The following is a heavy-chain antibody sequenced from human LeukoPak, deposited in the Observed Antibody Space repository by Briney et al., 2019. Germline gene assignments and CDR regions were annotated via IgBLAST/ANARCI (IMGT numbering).Heavy chain of an antibody. CDR1: GYTFTGYY. CDR2: INPNSGGT. J-gene: IGHJ4*02. Sequence: GASVKVSCNASGYTFTGYYMHWVRQAPGHELEGRGWINPNSGGTNYAQKFQGRVTMTRDTSISTAYMELSRLRSDDTAVYYCARARIAVAGATIDYWGQGTLVTVSS. D-gene: IGHD6-19*01. CDR3: ARARIAVAGATIDY. V-gene: IGHV1-2*02.